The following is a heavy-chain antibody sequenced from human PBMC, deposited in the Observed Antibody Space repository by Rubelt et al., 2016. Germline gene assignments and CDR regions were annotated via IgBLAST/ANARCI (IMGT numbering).Heavy chain of an antibody. V-gene: IGHV4-59*08. Sequence: QVQLQESGPGLVKPSETLSLTCTVSGGSISSYYWSWIRQPPGKGLEWIGYIYYSGSTNYNPSLKSRVTISVDTSKNQFSLKLSSVTAADTAVYYCARLGDLDYWGQGTLVTVSS. CDR1: GGSISSYY. CDR3: ARLGDLDY. J-gene: IGHJ4*02. CDR2: IYYSGST.